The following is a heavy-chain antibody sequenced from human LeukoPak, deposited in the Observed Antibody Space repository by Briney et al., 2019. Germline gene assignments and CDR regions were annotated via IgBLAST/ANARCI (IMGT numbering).Heavy chain of an antibody. Sequence: PSETLSLTCTVSGGSISSSSYYWGWIRQPPGKGLEWIGSIYYSGSTYYNPSLKSRVTISVDTSKNQFSLKLSSVTAADTAVYYCARLTPDLCGSGSSDYWGQGTLVTVSS. CDR2: IYYSGST. J-gene: IGHJ4*02. CDR1: GGSISSSSYY. V-gene: IGHV4-39*01. CDR3: ARLTPDLCGSGSSDY. D-gene: IGHD3-10*01.